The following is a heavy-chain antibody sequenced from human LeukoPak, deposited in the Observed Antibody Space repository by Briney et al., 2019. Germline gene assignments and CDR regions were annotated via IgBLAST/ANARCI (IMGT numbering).Heavy chain of an antibody. CDR1: GDSISSGDYY. CDR2: ISSSGST. CDR3: ARAPHFFDTSGSRYYFDY. D-gene: IGHD3-22*01. J-gene: IGHJ4*02. Sequence: SETLSLTCTVSGDSISSGDYYWSWIRQPAGKGLEWIGRISSSGSTNYNPSLKSRVTISVDTSKNQFSLKLSSVTAADTAVYFCARAPHFFDTSGSRYYFDYWGQGALVTVSS. V-gene: IGHV4-61*02.